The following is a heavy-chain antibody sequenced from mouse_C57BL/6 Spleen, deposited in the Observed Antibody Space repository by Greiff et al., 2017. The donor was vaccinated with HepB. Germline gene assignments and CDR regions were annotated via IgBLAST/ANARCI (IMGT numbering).Heavy chain of an antibody. CDR2: ISDGGSYT. D-gene: IGHD4-1*01. J-gene: IGHJ2*01. CDR1: GFTFSSYA. Sequence: EVHLVESGGGLVKPGGSLKLSCAASGFTFSSYAMSWVRQTPEKRLEWVATISDGGSYTYYPDNVKGRFTISRDNAKNNLYLQMSHLKSEDTAMYYCARRLGYYFDYWGQGTTLTVSS. CDR3: ARRLGYYFDY. V-gene: IGHV5-4*01.